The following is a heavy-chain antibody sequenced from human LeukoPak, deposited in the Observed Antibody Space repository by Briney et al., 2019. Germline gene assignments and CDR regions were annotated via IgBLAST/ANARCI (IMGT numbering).Heavy chain of an antibody. CDR3: ARAFSSGSYPPLDP. Sequence: GASVKVSCKASGYTFTGYYMHWVRQAPGQGLEWMGWINPNSGGTNYAQKFQGRVTMTRDTSISTAYMELSRLRSDDTAVYYCARAFSSGSYPPLDPWGQGTLVTVSS. J-gene: IGHJ5*02. CDR1: GYTFTGYY. CDR2: INPNSGGT. D-gene: IGHD3-22*01. V-gene: IGHV1-2*02.